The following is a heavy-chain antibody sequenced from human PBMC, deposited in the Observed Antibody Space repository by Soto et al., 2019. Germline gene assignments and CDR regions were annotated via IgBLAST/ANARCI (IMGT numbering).Heavy chain of an antibody. D-gene: IGHD3-22*01. Sequence: GGSLRLSCAASGFPFSSYSMNWVSQATGKGLEWVSSISSSSSYIYYADSVKGRFTISRDNAKNSLYLQMNSLRAEDTAVYYCARDSRYYDSSGQAPYYYYGMDVWGQGTTVTVSS. V-gene: IGHV3-21*01. J-gene: IGHJ6*02. CDR2: ISSSSSYI. CDR1: GFPFSSYS. CDR3: ARDSRYYDSSGQAPYYYYGMDV.